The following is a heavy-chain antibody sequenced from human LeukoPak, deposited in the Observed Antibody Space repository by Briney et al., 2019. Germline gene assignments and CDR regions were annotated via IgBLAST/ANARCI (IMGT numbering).Heavy chain of an antibody. CDR3: AKDRSGYGSGSYSFDY. Sequence: GGSLRLSCAASGFTFSSYGMHWVRQAPGKGLEWVAVISYDGSNKYYADSVKGRFTMSRDNSKNTLYLQMNSLRVEDAAVYYCAKDRSGYGSGSYSFDYWGQGTLVTVSS. D-gene: IGHD3-10*01. CDR1: GFTFSSYG. J-gene: IGHJ4*02. CDR2: ISYDGSNK. V-gene: IGHV3-30*18.